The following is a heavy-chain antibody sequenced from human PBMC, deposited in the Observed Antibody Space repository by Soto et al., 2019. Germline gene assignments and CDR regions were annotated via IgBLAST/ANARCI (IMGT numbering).Heavy chain of an antibody. V-gene: IGHV4-59*01. CDR1: GGSISSYY. J-gene: IGHJ4*02. CDR3: ARYSLRGGINFDY. Sequence: SETLSLTCTVSGGSISSYYWSWIRQPPGKGLEWIGYIYYSGSTNYNPSLKSRVTISVDTSKNQFSLKLSSVTAADTAVYYCARYSLRGGINFDYWGQGTLVTVSS. D-gene: IGHD2-21*01. CDR2: IYYSGST.